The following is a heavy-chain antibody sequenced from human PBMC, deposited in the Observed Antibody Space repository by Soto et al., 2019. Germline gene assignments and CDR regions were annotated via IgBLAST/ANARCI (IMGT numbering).Heavy chain of an antibody. J-gene: IGHJ4*02. D-gene: IGHD3-10*01. V-gene: IGHV1-2*04. CDR2: INPNSGGT. CDR3: ARDLGSGSPYIDY. Sequence: ASVKVSCKASGYTFTGYYMHWVRQAPGQGLEWMGWINPNSGGTNYAQKFQGWVTMTTDTSTSTAYMELRSLRSDDTAVYYCARDLGSGSPYIDYWGQGTLVTVSS. CDR1: GYTFTGYY.